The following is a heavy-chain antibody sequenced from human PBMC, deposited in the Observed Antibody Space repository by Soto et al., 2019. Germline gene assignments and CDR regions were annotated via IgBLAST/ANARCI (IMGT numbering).Heavy chain of an antibody. J-gene: IGHJ4*02. V-gene: IGHV4-34*01. CDR1: GGSFSGYY. D-gene: IGHD5-12*01. CDR3: ARTRDGYKKKPLDY. Sequence: QVQLQQWGAGLLKPSETLSLTCAVYGGSFSGYYWSWIRQPPGKGLEWIGEINHSGSTNYNPSLKSRVTISVDTSKNQFSLKLSSVTAADTAVYYCARTRDGYKKKPLDYWGQGTLVTVSS. CDR2: INHSGST.